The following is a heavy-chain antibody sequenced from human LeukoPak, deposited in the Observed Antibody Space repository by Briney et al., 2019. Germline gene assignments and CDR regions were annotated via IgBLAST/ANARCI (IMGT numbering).Heavy chain of an antibody. Sequence: SETLSLTCTVSGGSISSYYWSWIRQPPGKGLEWIGYIYYSGSTNYNPSLKSRVTISVDTSKNQFSLKLSSVTAADTAVYYCARGRWKPVDYFDYWGQGTLVTVSS. D-gene: IGHD1-1*01. CDR1: GGSISSYY. CDR3: ARGRWKPVDYFDY. J-gene: IGHJ4*02. CDR2: IYYSGST. V-gene: IGHV4-59*01.